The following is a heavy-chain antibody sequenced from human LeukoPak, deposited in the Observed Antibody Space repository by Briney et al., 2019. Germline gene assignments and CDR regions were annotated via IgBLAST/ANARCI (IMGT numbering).Heavy chain of an antibody. CDR2: ISYDGSNK. CDR3: AKALQDRPGSYSPFDY. CDR1: GFTVSNNY. Sequence: GGSLRLSCAASGFTVSNNYMTWVRQAPGKGLEWVAVISYDGSNKYYADSVKGRFTISRDNSKNTLYLQMNSLRAEDTAVYYCAKALQDRPGSYSPFDYWGQGTLVTVSS. J-gene: IGHJ4*02. V-gene: IGHV3-30*18. D-gene: IGHD3-10*01.